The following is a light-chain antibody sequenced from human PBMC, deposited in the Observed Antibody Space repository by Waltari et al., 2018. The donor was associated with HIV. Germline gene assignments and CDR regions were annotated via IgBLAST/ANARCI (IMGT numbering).Light chain of an antibody. V-gene: IGLV2-14*03. J-gene: IGLJ3*02. CDR2: DVI. CDR3: ASYTGRSIPSV. Sequence: QSALTQPASVSGSPGQSITISCTGTSSDIGGYNYVSWYQQHPGKPPKVLIYDVINRPSGISDRFSGSKSGNTASLTISGLQAEDEADYYCASYTGRSIPSVFGGRTKLTV. CDR1: SSDIGGYNY.